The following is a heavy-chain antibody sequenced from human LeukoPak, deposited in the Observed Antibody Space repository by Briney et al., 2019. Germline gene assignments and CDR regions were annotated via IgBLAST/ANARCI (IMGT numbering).Heavy chain of an antibody. CDR1: GYIFIDYG. Sequence: GASVKVSCKASGYIFIDYGISWVRQAPGQGLEWMGWISPYSGDTYHAQNLQGRVTMITDTSTSTAYMEVMSLRSDDTAVYYCARDYDFWSISDWGQGTLVTVFS. V-gene: IGHV1-18*01. J-gene: IGHJ4*02. D-gene: IGHD3-3*01. CDR2: ISPYSGDT. CDR3: ARDYDFWSISD.